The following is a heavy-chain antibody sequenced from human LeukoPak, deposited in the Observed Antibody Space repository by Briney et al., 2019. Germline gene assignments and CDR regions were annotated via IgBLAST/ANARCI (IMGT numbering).Heavy chain of an antibody. J-gene: IGHJ3*02. Sequence: GGSLRLSCAASGFTFSSYAMSWVRQAPGKGLEWVWAISCSGGSTYYADSVRGGFTIPRDNSKPTLYLQMKSLRAEDTAVYYCAKDPRLAYRYDFGPQDAFDIWGQGTMVTASS. V-gene: IGHV3-23*01. CDR2: ISCSGGST. CDR3: AKDPRLAYRYDFGPQDAFDI. CDR1: GFTFSSYA. D-gene: IGHD3/OR15-3a*01.